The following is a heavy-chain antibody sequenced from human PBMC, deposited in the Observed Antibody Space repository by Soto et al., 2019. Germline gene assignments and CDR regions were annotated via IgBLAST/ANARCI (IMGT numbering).Heavy chain of an antibody. CDR1: GFSLSTSGVG. V-gene: IGHV2-5*01. D-gene: IGHD6-19*01. CDR2: IYWNDDK. CDR3: EHSPQWLVPDAFDI. J-gene: IGHJ3*02. Sequence: QITLKESGPTLVKPTHTLTLTCTFAGFSLSTSGVGVAWIRQPPGKALEWLALIYWNDDKRYSPSLKSRLTITKDTSKNKVVLTMTDMDPVDKATYYCEHSPQWLVPDAFDIWGQGTMVTVSS.